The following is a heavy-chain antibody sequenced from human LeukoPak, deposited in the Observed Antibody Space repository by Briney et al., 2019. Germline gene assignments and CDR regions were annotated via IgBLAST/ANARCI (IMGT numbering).Heavy chain of an antibody. J-gene: IGHJ4*02. CDR3: TRVGYIDEGIDY. CDR1: GFPFSSYW. CDR2: IKQDGSKK. D-gene: IGHD5-24*01. V-gene: IGHV3-7*04. Sequence: PGRSLRLSCVASGFPFSSYWMTWVRQAPGKGLEWVANIKQDGSKKSYVDSVKGRFTISRDSAKNSLYLQMNSLRAEDTAIYYCTRVGYIDEGIDYWGQGTLVTVSS.